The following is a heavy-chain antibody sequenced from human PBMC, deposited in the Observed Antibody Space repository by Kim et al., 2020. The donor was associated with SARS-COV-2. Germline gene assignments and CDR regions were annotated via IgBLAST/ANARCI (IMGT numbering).Heavy chain of an antibody. CDR3: ARIYDILTGYLFDY. J-gene: IGHJ4*02. Sequence: NPSLQSRVTISVDTSKNQFSLKLSSVTAADTAVYYCARIYDILTGYLFDYWGQGTLVTVSS. D-gene: IGHD3-9*01. V-gene: IGHV4-59*01.